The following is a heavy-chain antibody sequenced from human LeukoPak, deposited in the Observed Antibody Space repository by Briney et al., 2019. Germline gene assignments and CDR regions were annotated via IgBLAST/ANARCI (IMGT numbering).Heavy chain of an antibody. V-gene: IGHV3-23*01. Sequence: PGGSLRLSCAVSGITLSNYGMTWVRQAPGKGLEWVAGISGSGGRTTYADSVKGRFTISRDNPKNTLYLQVNSLRAEDTAVYFCAKRGVVIRVILVGFHKEAYYFDSWGQGALVTVSS. CDR2: ISGSGGRT. CDR1: GITLSNYG. D-gene: IGHD3-22*01. CDR3: AKRGVVIRVILVGFHKEAYYFDS. J-gene: IGHJ4*02.